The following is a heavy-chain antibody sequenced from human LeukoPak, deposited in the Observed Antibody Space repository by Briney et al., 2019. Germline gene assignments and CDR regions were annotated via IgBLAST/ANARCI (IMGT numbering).Heavy chain of an antibody. D-gene: IGHD1-26*01. CDR2: IYYSGST. Sequence: SETLSLTCAVSGGSISSNSYYWGWIRQPPGKGLEWIGSIYYSGSTYYNPSLKSRVTISVDTSKNQFALKLRSVTAADTTVDYCARVSGSYLYFYYWGQGTLVTASS. J-gene: IGHJ4*02. V-gene: IGHV4-39*06. CDR3: ARVSGSYLYFYY. CDR1: GGSISSNSYY.